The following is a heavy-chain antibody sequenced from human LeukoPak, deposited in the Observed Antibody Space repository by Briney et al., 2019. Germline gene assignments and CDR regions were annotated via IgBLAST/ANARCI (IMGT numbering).Heavy chain of an antibody. CDR2: IYHSGSI. Sequence: PSETLSLTCAVSGNSISSVYYWGWIRQPPGKGLEWIGSIYHSGSIYYNPSLKSRATISGDTSKNQFSLNLSSVTAADTTMYYYARDLGSVVPTTMGVFDFWGQGTLVTVSS. D-gene: IGHD2-2*01. J-gene: IGHJ4*02. CDR3: ARDLGSVVPTTMGVFDF. CDR1: GNSISSVYY. V-gene: IGHV4-38-2*02.